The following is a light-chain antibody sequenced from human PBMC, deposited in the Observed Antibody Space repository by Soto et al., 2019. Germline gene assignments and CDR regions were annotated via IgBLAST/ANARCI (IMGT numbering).Light chain of an antibody. CDR3: QQANSFPFT. CDR1: QGVGSW. Sequence: IQMTQSPSSVSASVGDRVTITCLASQGVGSWVAWYQQKPGKAPRLLVYAASSLQGGVPSRFSGSGSGTDFTLTISSLQPEDFATYYCQQANSFPFTFGPGTKVDFK. CDR2: AAS. J-gene: IGKJ3*01. V-gene: IGKV1-12*01.